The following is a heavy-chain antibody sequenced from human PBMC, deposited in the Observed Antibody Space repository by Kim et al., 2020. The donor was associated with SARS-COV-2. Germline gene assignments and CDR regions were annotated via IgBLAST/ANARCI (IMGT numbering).Heavy chain of an antibody. D-gene: IGHD2-2*01. CDR1: GYTFTSYD. CDR3: ARAGYCSSTSCYQHYYYYGMDV. CDR2: INPSGGST. Sequence: ASVKVSCKASGYTFTSYDMHWVRQAPGQGLEWMGIINPSGGSTSYAQEFQGRVTMTMDTSTSTVYMELSSLRSEDTAVYYCARAGYCSSTSCYQHYYYYGMDVWGQGPTVTVS. J-gene: IGHJ6*02. V-gene: IGHV1-46*01.